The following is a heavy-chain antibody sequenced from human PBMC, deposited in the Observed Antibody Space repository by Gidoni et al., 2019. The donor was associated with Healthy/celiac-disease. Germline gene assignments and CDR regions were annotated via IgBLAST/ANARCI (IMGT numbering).Heavy chain of an antibody. CDR1: GYTFTSYA. J-gene: IGHJ4*02. D-gene: IGHD6-19*01. CDR2: MNSNSGNT. V-gene: IGHV1-8*01. Sequence: QVQLVHSVAEVKKPEASVKVSCNASGYTFTSYAINWVRQATGQGLEWMGWMNSNSGNTGYAQKFQGRVTMTRNTSISTAYMELSSLRSEDTAVYYCARVSLQIYRIAVDRDFDYWGQGTLVTVSS. CDR3: ARVSLQIYRIAVDRDFDY.